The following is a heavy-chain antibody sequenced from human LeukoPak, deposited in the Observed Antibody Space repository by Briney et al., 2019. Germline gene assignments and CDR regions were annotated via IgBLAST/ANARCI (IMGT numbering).Heavy chain of an antibody. CDR3: ARGTDYGSGSYSYYYYGMDV. J-gene: IGHJ6*04. CDR1: GGTFSSYA. Sequence: SVKVSCKASGGTFSSYAISWVRQAPGQGLEWMGGIIPIFGTANYAQKFQGRVTITADKSTSTAYMELSSLRSEDTAVYYCARGTDYGSGSYSYYYYGMDVWGKGTTVTVSS. CDR2: IIPIFGTA. D-gene: IGHD3-10*01. V-gene: IGHV1-69*06.